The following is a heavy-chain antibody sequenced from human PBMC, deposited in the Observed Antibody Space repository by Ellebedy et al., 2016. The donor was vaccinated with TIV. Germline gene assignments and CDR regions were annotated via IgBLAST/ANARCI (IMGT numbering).Heavy chain of an antibody. Sequence: GGSLRLXXAASGFTFSNAWMNWVRQAPGKGLEWVGRIKSNTDGGTTDYAAPVKGRFTISRDDSKNTLYLQMNSLKTEDTAVYYCSTVTSYDSSGYYGPYYYYYYGMDVWGQGTTVTVSS. D-gene: IGHD3-22*01. CDR3: STVTSYDSSGYYGPYYYYYYGMDV. V-gene: IGHV3-15*07. CDR1: GFTFSNAW. J-gene: IGHJ6*02. CDR2: IKSNTDGGTT.